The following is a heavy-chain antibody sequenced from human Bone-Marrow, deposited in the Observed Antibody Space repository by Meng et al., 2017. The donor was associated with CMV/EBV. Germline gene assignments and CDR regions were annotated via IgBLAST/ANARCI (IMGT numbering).Heavy chain of an antibody. CDR1: GFTVSSSY. V-gene: IGHV3-30-3*01. CDR2: ISYDGTNE. J-gene: IGHJ4*02. Sequence: GGSLRLSCAASGFTVSSSYLSWVRQAPGKGLEWVGIISYDGTNENYADSVKGRFTISRDNSKNTLYLRMSSLREEDTAVYYCARDVYDFLSGYGVSINYCDYWGQGKLVNVDS. D-gene: IGHD3-3*01. CDR3: ARDVYDFLSGYGVSINYCDY.